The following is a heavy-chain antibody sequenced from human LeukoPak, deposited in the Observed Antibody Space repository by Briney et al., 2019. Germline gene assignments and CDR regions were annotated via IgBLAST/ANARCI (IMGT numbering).Heavy chain of an antibody. Sequence: PGGSLRLSCAASGFTLSNYWMSWVRQAPGKGLEWVANIKQDGSEKYYVDSVKGRFTISRDNAKNSLYLQMNSLRAEDTAVYYCARVLGGQWLTTYYYYGMDVWGQGTTVTVSS. V-gene: IGHV3-7*01. CDR2: IKQDGSEK. J-gene: IGHJ6*02. CDR3: ARVLGGQWLTTYYYYGMDV. CDR1: GFTLSNYW. D-gene: IGHD6-19*01.